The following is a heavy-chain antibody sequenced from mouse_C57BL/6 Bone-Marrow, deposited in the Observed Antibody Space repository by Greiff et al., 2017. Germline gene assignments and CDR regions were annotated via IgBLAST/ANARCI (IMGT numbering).Heavy chain of an antibody. CDR3: ARGTPYDYDNC. CDR2: IDPSDSYT. Sequence: QVQLQQPGAELVMPGASVKLSCKASGYTFTSYWMHWVKQRPGQGLEWIGEIDPSDSYTNYNQKFKGKSTLTVDKSSSTAYMQLSSLTSEDSAVYYCARGTPYDYDNCWGQGTTLTVSS. CDR1: GYTFTSYW. D-gene: IGHD2-4*01. J-gene: IGHJ2*01. V-gene: IGHV1-69*01.